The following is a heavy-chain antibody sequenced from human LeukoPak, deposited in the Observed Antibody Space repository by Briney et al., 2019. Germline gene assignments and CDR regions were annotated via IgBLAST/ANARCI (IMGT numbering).Heavy chain of an antibody. CDR2: IIPIFGTA. J-gene: IGHJ6*04. CDR1: GGTFSSYA. Sequence: GSSVKVSCKASGGTFSSYAISWVRQAPGQGLGWVGGIIPIFGTANYAQKFQGRVTITADESTSTAYMELSSLRSEDTAVYYCARSDLGYCSSTSCYASEGYYYYGMDVWGKGTTVTVSS. D-gene: IGHD2-2*01. V-gene: IGHV1-69*01. CDR3: ARSDLGYCSSTSCYASEGYYYYGMDV.